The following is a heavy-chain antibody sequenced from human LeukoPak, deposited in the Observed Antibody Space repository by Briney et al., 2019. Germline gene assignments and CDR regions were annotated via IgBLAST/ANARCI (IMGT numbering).Heavy chain of an antibody. Sequence: GGSLRLSCAAFGFTFSGYAMTWVRQAPGKGLKWVSLISGSGDRTHYADSVKGRFTISRDNSKNTLYLQMNSLRVEDTAIYYCAKGSPCSSTACYGSWFDPWGQGTLVTVSS. CDR2: ISGSGDRT. D-gene: IGHD2-2*01. J-gene: IGHJ5*02. CDR3: AKGSPCSSTACYGSWFDP. V-gene: IGHV3-23*01. CDR1: GFTFSGYA.